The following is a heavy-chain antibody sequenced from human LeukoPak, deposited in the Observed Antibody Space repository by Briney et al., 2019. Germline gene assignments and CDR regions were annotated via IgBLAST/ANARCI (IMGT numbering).Heavy chain of an antibody. CDR1: GGSISSYY. Sequence: PSETLSLTCTVSGGSISSYYWSWIRQPPGKGLEWIGYIYYSGSTNYNPSLKSRVTISVDTSKSQFSLKLSSVTAADTAVYYCAGQWASYFDYWGQGTLVTVSS. CDR3: AGQWASYFDY. J-gene: IGHJ4*02. D-gene: IGHD1-26*01. V-gene: IGHV4-59*01. CDR2: IYYSGST.